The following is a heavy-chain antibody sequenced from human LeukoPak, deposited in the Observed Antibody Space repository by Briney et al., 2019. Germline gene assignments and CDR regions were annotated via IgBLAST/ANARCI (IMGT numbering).Heavy chain of an antibody. D-gene: IGHD6-25*01. V-gene: IGHV4-31*03. CDR1: GGSINRGGNY. CDR3: AKQRLPGTVDY. CDR2: IAYSGDT. J-gene: IGHJ4*02. Sequence: SETLSLTCSVSGGSINRGGNYWSWIRQHPGKGLEWIGYIAYSGDTYYNPSLRSRITISADTSQTQFSLKLRYATAADTAVYYCAKQRLPGTVDYWGQGTPVTVSS.